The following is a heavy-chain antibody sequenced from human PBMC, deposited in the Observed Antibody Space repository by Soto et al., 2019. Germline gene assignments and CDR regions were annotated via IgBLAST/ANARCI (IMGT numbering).Heavy chain of an antibody. D-gene: IGHD3-16*01. J-gene: IGHJ4*02. CDR3: TRGWAFDY. V-gene: IGHV3-7*01. Sequence: GGSLRLSCAASGFSFSTYWINWVRQAPGKGLEWVANIKQDGSEKYYVDSVKGRFTISRDNAKNSIDLQMNSLGVEDTAVYYCTRGWAFDYWGRGTLVTVSS. CDR2: IKQDGSEK. CDR1: GFSFSTYW.